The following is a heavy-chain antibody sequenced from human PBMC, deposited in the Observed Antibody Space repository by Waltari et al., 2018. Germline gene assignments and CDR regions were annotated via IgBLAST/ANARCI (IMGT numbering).Heavy chain of an antibody. CDR2: IYHSGST. CDR3: ARAYYYGSGSYYWDAFDI. D-gene: IGHD3-10*01. Sequence: QVQLQESGPGLVKPSETLSITGAVSGYPISSGSYWGWLRQPPGKGLEWIGSIYHSGSTYYNPSLKSRVTISVDTSKNQFSLKLSSVTAADTAVYYCARAYYYGSGSYYWDAFDIWGQGTMVTVSS. CDR1: GYPISSGSY. V-gene: IGHV4-38-2*01. J-gene: IGHJ3*02.